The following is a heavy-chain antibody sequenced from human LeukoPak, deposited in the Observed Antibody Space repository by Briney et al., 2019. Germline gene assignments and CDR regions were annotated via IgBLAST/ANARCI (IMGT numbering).Heavy chain of an antibody. CDR1: GFTFDDYG. D-gene: IGHD3-10*02. CDR3: AELGITMIGGV. J-gene: IGHJ6*04. Sequence: PGGSLRLSCAASGFTFDDYGMTWVRQAPGKGLEWVSSISTSSGSTIYYADSVKGRFTISRDNAKNSLYLQMNSLRAEDTAVYYCAELGITMIGGVWGKGTTVTISS. V-gene: IGHV3-48*03. CDR2: ISTSSGSTI.